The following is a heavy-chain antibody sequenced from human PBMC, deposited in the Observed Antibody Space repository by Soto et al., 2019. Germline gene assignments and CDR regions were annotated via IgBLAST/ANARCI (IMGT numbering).Heavy chain of an antibody. CDR2: IIPILGIA. Sequence: QVQLVQSGAEVKKPGSSVKVSCKASGGTFSSYTISWVRQAPGQGLEWMGRIIPILGIANYAQKFQGRVTITADKSTSTAYMELSSLRSEDTAVYYCARAYCGGDCYGNFDYWGQGTLVTVSS. D-gene: IGHD2-21*01. V-gene: IGHV1-69*02. CDR1: GGTFSSYT. J-gene: IGHJ4*02. CDR3: ARAYCGGDCYGNFDY.